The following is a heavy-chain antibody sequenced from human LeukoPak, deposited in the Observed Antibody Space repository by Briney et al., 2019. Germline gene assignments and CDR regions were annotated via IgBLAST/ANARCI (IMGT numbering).Heavy chain of an antibody. V-gene: IGHV3-13*04. D-gene: IGHD1-26*01. CDR1: GFTFSSYD. CDR2: IGTAGDT. CDR3: ARLREAAFDI. Sequence: GGSLRLSCAASGFTFSSYDFHWVRQPIGKGLEWVSAIGTAGDTYYPGSVKGRFTMSRENAKNSLYLQMNSLRAGDTAVYYCARLREAAFDIWGRGTMVTVSS. J-gene: IGHJ3*02.